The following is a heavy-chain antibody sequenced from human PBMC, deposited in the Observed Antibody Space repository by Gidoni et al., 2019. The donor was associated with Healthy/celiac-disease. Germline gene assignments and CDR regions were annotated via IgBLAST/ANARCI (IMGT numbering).Heavy chain of an antibody. Sequence: EVQLVESGGGLVQPGGSLSLSCAASGFTFSSYSMNWVCQAPGKGLEWVSYISSSSSTIYYADSVKGRFTISRDNAKNSLYLQMNSLRDEDTAVYYCARGDTAMVFYNPDYWGQGTLVTVSS. V-gene: IGHV3-48*02. CDR1: GFTFSSYS. J-gene: IGHJ4*02. D-gene: IGHD5-18*01. CDR3: ARGDTAMVFYNPDY. CDR2: ISSSSSTI.